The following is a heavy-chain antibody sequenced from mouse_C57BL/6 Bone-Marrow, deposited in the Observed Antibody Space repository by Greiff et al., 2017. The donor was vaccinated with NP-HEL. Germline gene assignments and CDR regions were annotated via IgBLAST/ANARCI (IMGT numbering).Heavy chain of an antibody. J-gene: IGHJ4*01. V-gene: IGHV5-6*01. Sequence: VQLKESGGDLVKPGGSLKLSCAASGFTFSSYGMSWVRQTPDKRLEWVATISSGGSYTYYPDSVKGRFTISRDNAKNTLYLQMSSLKSEDTAMYYCARAGYYCAMDYWGQGTSVTVSS. CDR2: ISSGGSYT. CDR3: ARAGYYCAMDY. CDR1: GFTFSSYG. D-gene: IGHD2-2*01.